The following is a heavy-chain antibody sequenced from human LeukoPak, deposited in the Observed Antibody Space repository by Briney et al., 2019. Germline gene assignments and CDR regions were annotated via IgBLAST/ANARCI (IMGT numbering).Heavy chain of an antibody. Sequence: ASVKVSCKASGGTFSSYAISWVRQAPGQGLEWMGGIIPIFGTANYAQKFQGRVTITADESTSTAYMELSSLRSEDTAVYYCARGEVQSIAARPPDYWGQGTLVTVSS. CDR3: ARGEVQSIAARPPDY. CDR2: IIPIFGTA. J-gene: IGHJ4*02. D-gene: IGHD6-6*01. V-gene: IGHV1-69*13. CDR1: GGTFSSYA.